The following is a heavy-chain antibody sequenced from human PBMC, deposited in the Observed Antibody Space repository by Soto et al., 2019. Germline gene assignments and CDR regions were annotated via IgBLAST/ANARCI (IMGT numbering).Heavy chain of an antibody. CDR3: AAGASYYDILTDIRDAFAI. J-gene: IGHJ3*02. V-gene: IGHV1-58*02. CDR2: IVVGSGNT. D-gene: IGHD3-9*01. Sequence: SVKVSCKASGFTFTSSAMQWVRQARGQRLEWIGWIVVGSGNTNYAQKFQERVTITRDMSTSTAYMELSSLRSEDTAVYYCAAGASYYDILTDIRDAFAIWGQGTMVTVSS. CDR1: GFTFTSSA.